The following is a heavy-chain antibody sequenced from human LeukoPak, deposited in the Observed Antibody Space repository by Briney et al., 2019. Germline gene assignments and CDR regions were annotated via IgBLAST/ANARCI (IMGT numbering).Heavy chain of an antibody. D-gene: IGHD3-3*01. V-gene: IGHV4-59*01. CDR2: IYYGGST. CDR3: ARGNYDFWSGYSDYYYYYYMEV. Sequence: PSETLSLTCTVSGGSISSYYWSWIRQPPGKGLEWIGYIYYGGSTNYNPSLKSRVTISVDTSKNQFSLKLSSVTAADTAVYYCARGNYDFWSGYSDYYYYYYMEVWGKGTTVTVSS. J-gene: IGHJ6*03. CDR1: GGSISSYY.